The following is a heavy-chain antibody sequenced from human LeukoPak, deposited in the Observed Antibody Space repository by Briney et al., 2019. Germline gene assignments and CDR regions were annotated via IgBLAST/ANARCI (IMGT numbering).Heavy chain of an antibody. Sequence: PSETLSLTCTVSGGSISSGDYSWSWIRQPPGKGLEWIGYIYYSGSTYYNPSPKSRVTISVDTSKNQFSLKLSSVTAADTAVYFCARGGYSYGLDYWGQGTLVTVSS. CDR1: GGSISSGDYS. J-gene: IGHJ4*02. CDR3: ARGGYSYGLDY. CDR2: IYYSGST. D-gene: IGHD5-18*01. V-gene: IGHV4-30-4*01.